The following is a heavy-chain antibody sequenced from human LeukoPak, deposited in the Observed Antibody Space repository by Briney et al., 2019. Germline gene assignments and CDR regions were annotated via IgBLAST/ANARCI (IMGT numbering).Heavy chain of an antibody. Sequence: SQTLSLTCTVSGGSISSGGYYWSWIRQHPGKGLEWIGYINYSGSTYYNPSLKSRVTISVDTSKNQFSLKLSSVTAADTAVYYCARDLSYGDYVSYFDYWGQGTLVTVPS. CDR2: INYSGST. CDR1: GGSISSGGYY. CDR3: ARDLSYGDYVSYFDY. V-gene: IGHV4-31*03. J-gene: IGHJ4*02. D-gene: IGHD4-17*01.